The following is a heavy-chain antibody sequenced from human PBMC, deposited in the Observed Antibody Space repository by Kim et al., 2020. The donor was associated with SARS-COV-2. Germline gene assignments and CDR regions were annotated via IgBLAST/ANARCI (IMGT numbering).Heavy chain of an antibody. D-gene: IGHD6-13*01. CDR3: ARGASIAAAGIDY. V-gene: IGHV4-59*09. J-gene: IGHJ4*02. Sequence: YNPSLKSRVTISVDTSKNQFSLKLSSVTAADTAVYYCARGASIAAAGIDYWGQGTLVTVSS.